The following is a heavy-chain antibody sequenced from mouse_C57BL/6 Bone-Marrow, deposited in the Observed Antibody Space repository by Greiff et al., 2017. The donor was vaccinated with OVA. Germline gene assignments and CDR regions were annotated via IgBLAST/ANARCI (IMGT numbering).Heavy chain of an antibody. Sequence: QVQLQQPGAELVKPGASVKLSCKASGYTFTSYWMHWVKQRPGQGLEWIGRINPSDSDTNYNQKFKGKATLTVDKSSSTAYMQLSSLTSEDSAVYYCATGLYYGSSCPAYWGQGNTLTVSS. CDR3: ATGLYYGSSCPAY. V-gene: IGHV1-74*01. CDR1: GYTFTSYW. CDR2: INPSDSDT. D-gene: IGHD1-1*01. J-gene: IGHJ2*01.